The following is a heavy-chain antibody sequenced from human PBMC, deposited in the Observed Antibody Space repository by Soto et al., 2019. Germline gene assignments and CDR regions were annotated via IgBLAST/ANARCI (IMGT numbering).Heavy chain of an antibody. J-gene: IGHJ6*02. Sequence: SVKVSCKASGFTFTSSAVQWVRQARGQRLEWIGWIVVGSGNTNYAQKFQERVTITRDMSTSTAYMELSSLRSEDTAVYYCAAQRDTAMEANYYYYGMDVWGQGTTVTVSS. D-gene: IGHD5-18*01. V-gene: IGHV1-58*01. CDR2: IVVGSGNT. CDR1: GFTFTSSA. CDR3: AAQRDTAMEANYYYYGMDV.